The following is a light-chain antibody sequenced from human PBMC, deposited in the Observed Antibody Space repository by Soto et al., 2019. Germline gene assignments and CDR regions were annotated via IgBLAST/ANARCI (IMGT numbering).Light chain of an antibody. Sequence: EIVFTQSPATLSLSPGERATLSCRASQSVSSYLAWYQQKPGQAPNLLIYDASNRATGIPARFSGSGSGTDFTLTISSLEPEDFAVYYCQQRSNWPVTFGQGTKVDIK. CDR1: QSVSSY. CDR3: QQRSNWPVT. CDR2: DAS. V-gene: IGKV3-11*01. J-gene: IGKJ1*01.